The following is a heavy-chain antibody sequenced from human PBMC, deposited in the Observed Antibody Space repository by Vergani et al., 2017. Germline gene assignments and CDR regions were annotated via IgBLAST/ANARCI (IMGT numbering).Heavy chain of an antibody. V-gene: IGHV4-34*01. CDR2: INHSGST. CDR1: GGSFSGYY. CDR3: ARLLITXVRGAYYYYYYMDV. Sequence: QVQLQQWGAGLLKPSETLSLTCAVYGGSFSGYYWSWIRQPPGKGLEWIGEINHSGSTNYNPSLKSRVTISVDTSKNQFSLKLSSVTATDTAVYYCARLLITXVRGAYYYYYYMDVWGKGTTVTVSS. J-gene: IGHJ6*03. D-gene: IGHD3-10*01.